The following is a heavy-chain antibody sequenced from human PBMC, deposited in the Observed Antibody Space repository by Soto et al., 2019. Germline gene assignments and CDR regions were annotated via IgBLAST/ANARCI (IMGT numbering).Heavy chain of an antibody. D-gene: IGHD3-10*01. CDR3: ATESNTIPRGYYFDY. CDR2: INAGNGNT. Sequence: QVQLVQSGAEVKKPGASVKVSCKASGYTFTSYAMHWVRQAPGQRLEWMGWINAGNGNTKYSQKFQGRVTITRDTAASTAYMELSSLRSEDTAVYYCATESNTIPRGYYFDYWGQGTLVTVSS. J-gene: IGHJ4*02. V-gene: IGHV1-3*01. CDR1: GYTFTSYA.